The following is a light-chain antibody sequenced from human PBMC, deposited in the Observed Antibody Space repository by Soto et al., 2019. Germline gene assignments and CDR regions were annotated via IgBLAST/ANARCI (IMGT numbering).Light chain of an antibody. V-gene: IGKV3-15*01. Sequence: EVVVTQSPATLSVSPGEGPTLSCRASQSLSSRLAWYQQKPGQAPRLLLYGADTRATGIPARFSGSGFGTALTLTISSLQSEDFAVYYCQQYKNWPPITFGQGTRLEIK. CDR2: GAD. CDR1: QSLSSR. CDR3: QQYKNWPPIT. J-gene: IGKJ5*01.